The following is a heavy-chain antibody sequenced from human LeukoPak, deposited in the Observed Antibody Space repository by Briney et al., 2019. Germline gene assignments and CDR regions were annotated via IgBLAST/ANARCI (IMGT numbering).Heavy chain of an antibody. CDR1: GDSISTSSYY. CDR2: IYYSGTT. Sequence: SETLSLTCSVSGDSISTSSYYWGWIRQPPGKGLEYIGSIYYSGTTYYKPSLKSRVTISVDTSKNQFSLKLSSVTAADTAIYYCARDHGYANWFDPWGQGTLVTVSS. V-gene: IGHV4-39*07. CDR3: ARDHGYANWFDP. D-gene: IGHD5-18*01. J-gene: IGHJ5*02.